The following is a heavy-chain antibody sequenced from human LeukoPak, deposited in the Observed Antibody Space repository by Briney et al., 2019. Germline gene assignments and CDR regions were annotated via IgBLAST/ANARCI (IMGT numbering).Heavy chain of an antibody. CDR3: ARGDCSSTSCYVWYFDL. D-gene: IGHD2-2*01. V-gene: IGHV4-61*01. CDR1: GGSVSSGSYY. CDR2: IYYSGST. J-gene: IGHJ2*01. Sequence: SETLSLTCTVSGGSVSSGSYYWSWIRQPPGKGLEWIGYIYYSGSTNYNPSLKSRVTISADTSKNQFSLKLSSVTAADTAVYYCARGDCSSTSCYVWYFDLWGRGTLVTVSS.